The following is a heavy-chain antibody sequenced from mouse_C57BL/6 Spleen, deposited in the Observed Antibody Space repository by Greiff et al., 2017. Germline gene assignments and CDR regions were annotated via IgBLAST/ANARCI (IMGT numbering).Heavy chain of an antibody. D-gene: IGHD2-10*01. V-gene: IGHV5-6*02. J-gene: IGHJ3*01. CDR3: ATESLLLRGGFAY. Sequence: EVMLVESGGDLVKPGGSLKLSCAASGFTFSSSGMSWVRQTPDKRLEWVATISRGGSDTYYPYSVQGRFTISRDNAKNTLYLQMSSLMSEDTAMYYCATESLLLRGGFAYWGQGTLVTVSA. CDR2: ISRGGSDT. CDR1: GFTFSSSG.